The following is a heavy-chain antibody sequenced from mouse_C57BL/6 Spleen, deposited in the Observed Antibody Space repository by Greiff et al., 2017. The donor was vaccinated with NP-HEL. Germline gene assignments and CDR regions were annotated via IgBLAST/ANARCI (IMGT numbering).Heavy chain of an antibody. D-gene: IGHD2-5*01. CDR2: INPNNGGT. Sequence: EVQLQQSGPELVKPGASVKIPCKASGYTFTDYNMDWVKQSHGKSLEWIGDINPNNGGTIYNQKFKGKATLTVDKSSSTAYMELRSLTSEDTAVYYCARRRPYYSNFWFAYWGQGTLVTVSA. J-gene: IGHJ3*01. CDR1: GYTFTDYN. CDR3: ARRRPYYSNFWFAY. V-gene: IGHV1-18*01.